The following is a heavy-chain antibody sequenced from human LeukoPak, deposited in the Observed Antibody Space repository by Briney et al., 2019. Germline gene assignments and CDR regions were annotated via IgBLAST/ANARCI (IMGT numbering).Heavy chain of an antibody. CDR3: ASQGHLWNELRFGY. J-gene: IGHJ4*02. CDR1: GFTFSSYW. V-gene: IGHV3-7*01. D-gene: IGHD1-1*01. CDR2: IKQDGSEK. Sequence: PGGSLRLSCAASGFTFSSYWMSWVRQAPGKGLEWVANIKQDGSEKYYVDSVKGRFTISRDNAKNSLFLQVNSLRAEDTAVYYCASQGHLWNELRFGYWGQGTLVTVSS.